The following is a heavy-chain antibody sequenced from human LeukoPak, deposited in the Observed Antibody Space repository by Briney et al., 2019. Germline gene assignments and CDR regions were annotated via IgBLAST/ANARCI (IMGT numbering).Heavy chain of an antibody. V-gene: IGHV1-69*05. CDR3: ARAGIAAAGMETLYYYYYMDV. CDR2: IIPIFGTA. D-gene: IGHD6-13*01. Sequence: GASVKVSCKASGGTFSSYAISWVRQAPGQGLEWMGGIIPIFGTANYAQKFQGRVTITTDESTSTAYMELSSLRSEDTAVYYCARAGIAAAGMETLYYYYYMDVWGKGTTVTVSS. CDR1: GGTFSSYA. J-gene: IGHJ6*03.